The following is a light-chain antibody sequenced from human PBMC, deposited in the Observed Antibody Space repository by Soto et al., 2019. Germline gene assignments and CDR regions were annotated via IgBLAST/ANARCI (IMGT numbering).Light chain of an antibody. CDR2: DTS. CDR1: QSVSSN. J-gene: IGKJ2*01. CDR3: QQRSDWQYT. Sequence: EIVLTQSPATLSLSPGERATLSCRASQSVSSNLAWYQQKPGQAPRLLIYDTSNRATGIPARFSGSGSGTDFTLTISSLEPEEFAIYYCQQRSDWQYTFGQGTKLEI. V-gene: IGKV3-11*01.